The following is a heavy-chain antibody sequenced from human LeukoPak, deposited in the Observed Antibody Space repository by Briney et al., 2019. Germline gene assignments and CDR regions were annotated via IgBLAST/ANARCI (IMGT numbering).Heavy chain of an antibody. D-gene: IGHD2-15*01. V-gene: IGHV3-7*01. CDR2: IKQDGSEI. CDR3: AKGSGFLFDY. CDR1: GFTLSGSW. J-gene: IGHJ4*02. Sequence: GGSLRLSCVASGFTLSGSWMTWVRQAPGKGLEWVANIKQDGSEIYYLDSVKGRFTISRDNAKNSLYLQMNSLRAEDTAVYYCAKGSGFLFDYCGQGTLVTVSS.